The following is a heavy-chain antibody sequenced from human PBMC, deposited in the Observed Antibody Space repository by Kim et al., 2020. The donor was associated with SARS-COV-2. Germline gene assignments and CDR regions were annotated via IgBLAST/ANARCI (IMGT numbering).Heavy chain of an antibody. V-gene: IGHV3-30-3*01. CDR1: GFTFSSYA. CDR2: ISYDGSNK. J-gene: IGHJ4*02. Sequence: GGSLRLSCAASGFTFSSYAMHWVRQAPGKGLEWVAVISYDGSNKYYADSVKGRFTISRDNSKNTLYLQMNSLRAEDTAVYYCARFRYDSSGLDYWGQGTLVTVSS. D-gene: IGHD3-22*01. CDR3: ARFRYDSSGLDY.